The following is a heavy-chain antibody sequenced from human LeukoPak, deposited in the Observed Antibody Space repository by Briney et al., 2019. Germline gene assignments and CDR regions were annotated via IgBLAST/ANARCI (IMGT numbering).Heavy chain of an antibody. CDR1: GGTFGSYA. Sequence: SVKVSCKASGGTFGSYAISWVRQAPGQGLEWMGRTIPILGIANYAQKFQGRVTITADKSTSTAYMELSSLRSEDTAVYYCARDQFNYDILTGYYRDDAFDIWGQGTMVTVSS. CDR3: ARDQFNYDILTGYYRDDAFDI. J-gene: IGHJ3*02. CDR2: TIPILGIA. V-gene: IGHV1-69*04. D-gene: IGHD3-9*01.